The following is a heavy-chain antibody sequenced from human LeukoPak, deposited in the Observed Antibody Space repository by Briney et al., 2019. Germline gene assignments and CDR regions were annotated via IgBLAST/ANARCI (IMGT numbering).Heavy chain of an antibody. V-gene: IGHV1-69*13. CDR2: IIPIFGTA. CDR1: GGTFSSYA. CDR3: ARVGGYNSYYFDY. Sequence: GASVKVSCKASGGTFSSYAISWVRQAPGQGLEWMGGIIPIFGTANYAQKFQGRVTITADESTSTAYIELSSLRSEDTAVYYCARVGGYNSYYFDYWGQGTLVTVSS. D-gene: IGHD5-24*01. J-gene: IGHJ4*02.